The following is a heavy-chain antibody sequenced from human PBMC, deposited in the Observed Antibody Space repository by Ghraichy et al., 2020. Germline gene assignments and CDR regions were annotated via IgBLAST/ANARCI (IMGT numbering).Heavy chain of an antibody. J-gene: IGHJ5*02. D-gene: IGHD3-10*01. CDR3: ARGGIVLLWFGELYDWFDP. Sequence: SVKVSCKASGGTFSSYAISWVRQAPGQGLEWMGRIIPILGIANYAQKFQGRVTITADKSTSTAYMELSSLRSEDTPVYYCARGGIVLLWFGELYDWFDPWGQGTLVTVSS. CDR1: GGTFSSYA. V-gene: IGHV1-69*04. CDR2: IIPILGIA.